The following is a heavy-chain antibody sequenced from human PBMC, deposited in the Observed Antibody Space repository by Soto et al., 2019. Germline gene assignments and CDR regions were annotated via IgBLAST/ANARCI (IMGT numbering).Heavy chain of an antibody. CDR3: ARDYDFWSGYSDY. D-gene: IGHD3-3*01. V-gene: IGHV1-8*01. J-gene: IGHJ4*02. CDR1: GYTFTSYD. Sequence: ASVKVSCKASGYTFTSYDINWVRQATGQGLEWMGWMNANSGNTGYAQKFQGRVTMTRNTSMSTAYMELRSLRSDDTAVYYCARDYDFWSGYSDYWGQGTLVTVSS. CDR2: MNANSGNT.